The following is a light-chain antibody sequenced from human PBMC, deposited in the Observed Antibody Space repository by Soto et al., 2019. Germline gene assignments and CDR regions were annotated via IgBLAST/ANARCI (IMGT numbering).Light chain of an antibody. CDR2: GNS. CDR3: QSYDSSLSAPL. Sequence: QSVLTQPPSVSGAPGQRVTISCTGSSSNIGAGYDVHWYQQLPGTAPKLLTYGNSNRPSGVPDRFSGSKSGTSASLAITGLQAEDEADYYCQSYDSSLSAPLFGGGTQLTVL. V-gene: IGLV1-40*01. J-gene: IGLJ2*01. CDR1: SSNIGAGYD.